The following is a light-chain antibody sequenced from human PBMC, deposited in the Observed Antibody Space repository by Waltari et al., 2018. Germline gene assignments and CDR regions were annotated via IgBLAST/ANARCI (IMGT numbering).Light chain of an antibody. CDR1: QDIGGY. CDR3: QYFDNLPMFT. J-gene: IGKJ2*01. V-gene: IGKV1-33*01. CDR2: KAA. Sequence: DIQLTQSPSSLASSVGDRVTLTCRASQDIGGYLNWYQQQPAKDPKLLIYKAAILNTGGTSRISGGSSRIEYTLTITNLQPEDIATYYCQYFDNLPMFTFGPGTKVEIK.